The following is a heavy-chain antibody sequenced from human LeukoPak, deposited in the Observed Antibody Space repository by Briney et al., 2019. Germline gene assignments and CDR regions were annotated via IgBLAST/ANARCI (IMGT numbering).Heavy chain of an antibody. J-gene: IGHJ4*02. CDR1: GFTFTNYA. Sequence: GGSLRLSCAASGFTFTNYAMSWVRQAPGKGLEWVSAISGSGGSTYYADSVKGRFTISRDNSKNTLYLQMNSLRAEDTAVYYCAKEEDYYDSSGYYYYFDYWGQGTLVTVSS. V-gene: IGHV3-23*01. D-gene: IGHD3-22*01. CDR3: AKEEDYYDSSGYYYYFDY. CDR2: ISGSGGST.